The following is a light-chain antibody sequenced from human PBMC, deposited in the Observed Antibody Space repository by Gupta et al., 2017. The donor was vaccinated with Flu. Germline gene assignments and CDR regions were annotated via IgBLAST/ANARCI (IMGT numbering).Light chain of an antibody. CDR1: QSVSSY. J-gene: IGKJ4*01. CDR2: DAS. V-gene: IGKV3-11*01. Sequence: EIVFTPSPATLSLSPGERANLSRRASQSVSSYLAWYQQKPGQAPRLFIYDASNRATGLPARFSSSSSAAYITLIISIRAPEDFAVYCCQRRSDWPNTFGGGTKLEIK. CDR3: QRRSDWPNT.